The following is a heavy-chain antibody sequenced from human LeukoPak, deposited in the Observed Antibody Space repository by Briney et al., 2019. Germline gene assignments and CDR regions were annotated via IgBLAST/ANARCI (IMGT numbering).Heavy chain of an antibody. CDR3: ARTYSSSRTGSFDY. CDR1: GYTFTGYY. CDR2: INPNSGGT. D-gene: IGHD6-13*01. Sequence: ASVKVSCXASGYTFTGYYMHWVRLAPGQGLEWMGRINPNSGGTNYAQKFQGRVTMTRDTSISTAYMELSRLRSDDTAVYYCARTYSSSRTGSFDYWGQGTLVTVSS. V-gene: IGHV1-2*06. J-gene: IGHJ4*02.